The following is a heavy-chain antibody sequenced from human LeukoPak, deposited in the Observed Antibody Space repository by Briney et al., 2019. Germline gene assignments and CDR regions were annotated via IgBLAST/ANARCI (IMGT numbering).Heavy chain of an antibody. CDR1: GFTFSSYE. CDR3: ARVIGYCSGGSCYSEDYFDY. Sequence: GGSLRLSCAASGFTFSSYEMNWVRQAPGKGVEWVSYISSSGSTIYYADSVKGRFTISRDNAKNSLYLQMNSLRAEDTAVYYCARVIGYCSGGSCYSEDYFDYWGQGTLVTVSS. J-gene: IGHJ4*02. CDR2: ISSSGSTI. D-gene: IGHD2-15*01. V-gene: IGHV3-48*03.